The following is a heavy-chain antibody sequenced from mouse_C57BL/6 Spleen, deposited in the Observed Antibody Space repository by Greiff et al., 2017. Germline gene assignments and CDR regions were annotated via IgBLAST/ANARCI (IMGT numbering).Heavy chain of an antibody. CDR1: GFTFSSYG. J-gene: IGHJ4*01. D-gene: IGHD1-1*01. CDR2: ISSGGSYT. V-gene: IGHV5-6*01. CDR3: ARMRYYGSQSCMDY. Sequence: EVKLVESGGDLVKPGGSLKLSCAASGFTFSSYGMSWVRQTPDKRLEWVATISSGGSYTYYPDSVKGRFTISRDNAKNTLYLQMSSLKSEDTAMYYCARMRYYGSQSCMDYWGQGTSVTVSS.